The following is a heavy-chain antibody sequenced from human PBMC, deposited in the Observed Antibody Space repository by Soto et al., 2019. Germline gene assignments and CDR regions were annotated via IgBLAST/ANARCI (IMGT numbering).Heavy chain of an antibody. CDR2: TYYRSKWYN. J-gene: IGHJ6*02. D-gene: IGHD6-6*01. Sequence: SRTLSLPCAISGDSVSSNSAAWNWIRQSPSRGLEWLGRTYYRSKWYNDYAVSVKSRITINPDTSKNQFSLQLNSVTPEDTAVYYWARATSIAARTWGGLGGIDVWGQGTTVTVYS. CDR1: GDSVSSNSAA. V-gene: IGHV6-1*01. CDR3: ARATSIAARTWGGLGGIDV.